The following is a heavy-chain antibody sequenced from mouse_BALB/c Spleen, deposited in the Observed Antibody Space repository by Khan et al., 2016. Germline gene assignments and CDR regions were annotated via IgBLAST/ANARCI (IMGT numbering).Heavy chain of an antibody. Sequence: QIQLVQSGPELKKPGETVKISCKASGYTFTNYGMNWVKQAPGKGLKWMGWINTYTGEPTYADDFKGRFAFSLETSASTAYLQINNLKNEDMATXFCARMDGYYDYWGQGTTLTVSS. CDR2: INTYTGEP. V-gene: IGHV9-1*02. CDR1: GYTFTNYG. D-gene: IGHD2-3*01. CDR3: ARMDGYYDY. J-gene: IGHJ2*01.